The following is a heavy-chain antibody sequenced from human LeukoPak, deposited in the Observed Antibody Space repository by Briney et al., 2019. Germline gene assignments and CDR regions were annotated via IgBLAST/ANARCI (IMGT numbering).Heavy chain of an antibody. CDR1: GFTFSSYS. CDR3: AREVATGTVVDY. D-gene: IGHD5-12*01. J-gene: IGHJ4*02. Sequence: PGGSLRLSCAASGFTFSSYSMNWVRQAPGKGLEWVSSISSSSYIYYADSVKGRFTISRDNAKNSLYLQMNSLRAEDTAVYYCAREVATGTVVDYWGQGTLVTVSS. V-gene: IGHV3-21*01. CDR2: ISSSSYI.